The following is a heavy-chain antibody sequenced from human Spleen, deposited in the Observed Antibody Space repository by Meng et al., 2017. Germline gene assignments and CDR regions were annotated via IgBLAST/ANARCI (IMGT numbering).Heavy chain of an antibody. D-gene: IGHD6-13*01. CDR3: AKDRAAAGIISPNDGMDF. CDR2: ISWDGGTT. J-gene: IGHJ6*02. CDR1: GYPFGDYA. Sequence: GGSLRLSCAASGYPFGDYAMHWVRQAPGKGLEWVSLISWDGGTTYYADSVKGRFTISRDNSKNSLYLQMNTLRTEDTAFYYCAKDRAAAGIISPNDGMDFWGQGTMVTVSS. V-gene: IGHV3-43D*03.